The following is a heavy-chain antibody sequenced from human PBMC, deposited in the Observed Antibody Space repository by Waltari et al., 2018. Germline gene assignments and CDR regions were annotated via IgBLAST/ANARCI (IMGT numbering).Heavy chain of an antibody. CDR1: GGSFSGSY. V-gene: IGHV4-34*01. J-gene: IGHJ1*01. CDR3: ARPRRLCSGGSWYGYFQH. CDR2: CNQSGRT. Sequence: QVQLQQWGAVLLKPSETLSLTCAVYGGSFSGSYWRWIRQPPCRGLEGSGECNQSGRTNYNQGGKSGVTRRVERSKKQWYLKRGVGTAADTDVYYCARPRRLCSGGSWYGYFQHWGKGTLV. D-gene: IGHD2-15*01.